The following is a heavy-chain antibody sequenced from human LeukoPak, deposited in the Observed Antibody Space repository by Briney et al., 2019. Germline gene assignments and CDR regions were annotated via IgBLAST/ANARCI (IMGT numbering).Heavy chain of an antibody. D-gene: IGHD4-23*01. CDR1: GGSISTFY. CDR2: IYYTGTT. V-gene: IGHV4-59*01. J-gene: IGHJ4*02. CDR3: AREILNGGNYLFDH. Sequence: SETLSLTCTVSGGSISTFYWSWIRQPPGKGLEWLGFIYYTGTTNYNPSLKSRLTISVDTSKNQFSLTLTSVTAADTAMYYCAREILNGGNYLFDHWGQGTLVTVSS.